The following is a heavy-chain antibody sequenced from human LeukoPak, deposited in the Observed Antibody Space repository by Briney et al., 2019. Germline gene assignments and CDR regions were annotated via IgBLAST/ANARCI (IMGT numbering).Heavy chain of an antibody. D-gene: IGHD4-17*01. Sequence: SETLSLTCAVYGESFSGYYWSWIRQPPGKGLEWIGEINHSGSTNYNPSLKSRVTISVDTSKNQLSLELSSVTAADAAVYYCARGGQDDYGDYFGYWGQGTLVTVSS. V-gene: IGHV4-34*01. CDR1: GESFSGYY. CDR2: INHSGST. CDR3: ARGGQDDYGDYFGY. J-gene: IGHJ4*02.